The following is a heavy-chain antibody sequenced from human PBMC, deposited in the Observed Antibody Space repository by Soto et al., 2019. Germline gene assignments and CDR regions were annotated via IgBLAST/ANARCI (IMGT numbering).Heavy chain of an antibody. J-gene: IGHJ4*02. V-gene: IGHV4-31*03. CDR3: AGGGGLLWFGEPKPLDY. D-gene: IGHD3-10*01. CDR1: GGSISSGGYY. Sequence: QVQLQESGPGLVKPSQTLSLTCTVSGGSISSGGYYWSWIRQHPGKGLEWIGYIYYSGSTYYNPTLKSRVTIAVDTSKNQFSLKLSSVTAADTAVYYCAGGGGLLWFGEPKPLDYWGQGTLVTVSS. CDR2: IYYSGST.